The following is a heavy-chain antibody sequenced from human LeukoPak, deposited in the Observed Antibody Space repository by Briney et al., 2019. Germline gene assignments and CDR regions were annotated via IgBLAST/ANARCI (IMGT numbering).Heavy chain of an antibody. V-gene: IGHV4-38-2*02. Sequence: SSETLSLTCTVSGYSISSDNYWGWIRQPPGKGLEWIGNIYQTGSTYYNPSLTSRVTISVDTSKNRFSLKLSSVTAADTAVYYCARDYYGSGRAIVFDIWGQGTMVTVSS. J-gene: IGHJ3*02. D-gene: IGHD3-10*01. CDR2: IYQTGST. CDR3: ARDYYGSGRAIVFDI. CDR1: GYSISSDNY.